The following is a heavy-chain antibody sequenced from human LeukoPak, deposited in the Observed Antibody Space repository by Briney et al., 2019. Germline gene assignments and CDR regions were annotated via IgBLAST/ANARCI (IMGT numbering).Heavy chain of an antibody. CDR1: GYTFTSYY. CDR3: ARDQEGFDY. V-gene: IGHV1-46*01. Sequence: ASVTASCKASGYTFTSYYIHWVRQAPGQGLEWMGMIYPRDGSTSYAQKFQGRVTVTRDTSTSTVHMELSGLRSEDTAVYYCARDQEGFDYWGQGTLVTVSS. CDR2: IYPRDGST. J-gene: IGHJ4*02.